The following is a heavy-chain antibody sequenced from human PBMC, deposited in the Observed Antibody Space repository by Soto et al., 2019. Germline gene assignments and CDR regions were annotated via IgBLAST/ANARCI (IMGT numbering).Heavy chain of an antibody. CDR3: ARDEYYYDSSGYYNSFGAFDI. CDR1: GGTFSSYA. Sequence: SVKVSCKASGGTFSSYAISWVRQAPGQGLEWMGGIIPIFGTANYAQKFQGRVTITADESTSTAYMELSSLRSEDTAVYYCARDEYYYDSSGYYNSFGAFDIWGQGTMVTVS. D-gene: IGHD3-22*01. V-gene: IGHV1-69*13. CDR2: IIPIFGTA. J-gene: IGHJ3*02.